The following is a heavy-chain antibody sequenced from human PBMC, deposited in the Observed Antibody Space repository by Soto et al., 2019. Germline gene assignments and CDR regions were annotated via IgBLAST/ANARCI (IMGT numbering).Heavy chain of an antibody. J-gene: IGHJ4*02. V-gene: IGHV4-34*12. CDR2: VIHTGRT. D-gene: IGHD2-21*02. Sequence: PSETLSLTCTVYARSFIGYYCSLIRHAPGKGLEWIGEVIHTGRTNYNPSLKGRVTISVDTSKNQFSLNLSSVTAADTAVYYCARSPKSSDFPYYFDFWGQGTQVTVSS. CDR1: ARSFIGYY. CDR3: ARSPKSSDFPYYFDF.